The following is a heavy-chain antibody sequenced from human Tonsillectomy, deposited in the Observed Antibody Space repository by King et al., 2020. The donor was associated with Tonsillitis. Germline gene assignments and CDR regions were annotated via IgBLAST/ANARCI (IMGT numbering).Heavy chain of an antibody. CDR1: GFTFANSA. V-gene: IGHV1-58*01. CDR2: IVVGSANT. D-gene: IGHD3-10*01. Sequence: QLVQSGPEVKKPGTSVKVSCQASGFTFANSAVQWVRQARGQRLEWIGWIVVGSANTNYAQKFQERVTITREMSTSTADMELSSLRSEDTAVYYCAADARITMVRRVIIPDAFDIWGQGTRVTVSS. J-gene: IGHJ3*02. CDR3: AADARITMVRRVIIPDAFDI.